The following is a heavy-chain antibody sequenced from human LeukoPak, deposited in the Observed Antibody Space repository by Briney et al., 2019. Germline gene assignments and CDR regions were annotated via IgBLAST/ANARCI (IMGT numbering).Heavy chain of an antibody. CDR3: ARDKQFAFDS. CDR2: ISTYKGNT. Sequence: ASVQVSCKTSGYTFTNYGISWVRRAPGQGLEWMGWISTYKGNTIYAQKFQGRVTLTTDTSTSTAYMELRSLRSDDTAVYYCARDKQFAFDSWGQGTTV. J-gene: IGHJ3*02. CDR1: GYTFTNYG. V-gene: IGHV1-18*01. D-gene: IGHD6-19*01.